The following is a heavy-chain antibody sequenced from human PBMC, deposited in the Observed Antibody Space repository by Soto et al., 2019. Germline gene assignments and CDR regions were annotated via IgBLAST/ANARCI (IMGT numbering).Heavy chain of an antibody. D-gene: IGHD3-10*01. CDR2: ISSSSSAI. V-gene: IGHV3-48*01. J-gene: IGHJ4*02. CDR3: ASLSSFRVDY. Sequence: GGSLRLSCAASGFTFNSYSMNWVRQAPGKGLEWVSYISSSSSAIYYADSVKGRFTISRDNAKNSLYLQMNSLRAEDTAVYYCASLSSFRVDYWGQGTLVTVSS. CDR1: GFTFNSYS.